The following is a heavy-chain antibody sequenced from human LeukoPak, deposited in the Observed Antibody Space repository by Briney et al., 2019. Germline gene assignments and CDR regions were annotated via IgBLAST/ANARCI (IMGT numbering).Heavy chain of an antibody. V-gene: IGHV3-21*01. CDR1: GFSFNYYS. J-gene: IGHJ4*02. CDR3: ATESVELATIPLGY. CDR2: ISSSTSYI. Sequence: GGSLRLSCVASGFSFNYYSMNWVRQAPGKGLEWVSSISSSTSYIYYRDSVKGRFTISRDNAKNSLFLQMNSLRAEDTAVYYCATESVELATIPLGYWGQGTLVTVSS. D-gene: IGHD5-24*01.